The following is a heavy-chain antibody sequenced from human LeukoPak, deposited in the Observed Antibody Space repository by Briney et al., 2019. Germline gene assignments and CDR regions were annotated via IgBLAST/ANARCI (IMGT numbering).Heavy chain of an antibody. Sequence: SETLSLTCVVYGGSFSGYYWSWIRQPPGKGLEWIGEINHSGSTNYNPSLKSRVTISVDTSKNQFSLKLSSVTAADTAVYYCARKKWFGELLKAINWFDPWGQGTLVTVSS. CDR2: INHSGST. CDR3: ARKKWFGELLKAINWFDP. D-gene: IGHD3-10*01. V-gene: IGHV4-34*01. CDR1: GGSFSGYY. J-gene: IGHJ5*02.